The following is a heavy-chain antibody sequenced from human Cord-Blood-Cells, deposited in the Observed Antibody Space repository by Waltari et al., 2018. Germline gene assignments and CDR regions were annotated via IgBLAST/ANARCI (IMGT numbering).Heavy chain of an antibody. D-gene: IGHD3-22*01. J-gene: IGHJ4*02. Sequence: EVQLAESGGGLVQPGGSLRLPFAASGCTFSSYSMNWVRQAPGKGLEWVSYISRSSSTIYYADSVKGRFTISRDNAKNSLYLQMNSLRDEDTTVYYCARDLGYDSSHSYFDYWGQGTLVTVSS. CDR2: ISRSSSTI. CDR3: ARDLGYDSSHSYFDY. CDR1: GCTFSSYS. V-gene: IGHV3-48*02.